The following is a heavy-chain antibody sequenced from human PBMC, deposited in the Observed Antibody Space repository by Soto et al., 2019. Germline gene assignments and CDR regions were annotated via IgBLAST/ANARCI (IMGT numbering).Heavy chain of an antibody. D-gene: IGHD3-10*01. CDR2: ISANNGDT. CDR3: AGMLRASNIDYYHYMDV. J-gene: IGHJ6*03. CDR1: GYTFTSHG. Sequence: QVQLVQSGGEVRKPGASVKVSCKASGYTFTSHGISWVRQAPGHGLEWMAWISANNGDTNYAQKLQGRVTVTTDTSTITAYMELRSLRSEDTAVYYCAGMLRASNIDYYHYMDVWGKGTTVTVSS. V-gene: IGHV1-18*01.